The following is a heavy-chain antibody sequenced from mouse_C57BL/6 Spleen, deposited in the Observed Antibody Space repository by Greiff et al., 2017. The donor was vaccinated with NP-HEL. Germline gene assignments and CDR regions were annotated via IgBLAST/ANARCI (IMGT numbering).Heavy chain of an antibody. V-gene: IGHV1-5*01. J-gene: IGHJ1*03. CDR3: TPEGGVDYNFDV. D-gene: IGHD2-4*01. CDR2: IYPGNSDT. CDR1: GYTFTSYW. Sequence: EVQLQQSGTVLARPGASVKMSCKTSGYTFTSYWMHWVKQRPGQGLEWIGAIYPGNSDTSYNQKFKGKAKLTAVTSASTAYMELSSLTNEDSAVYYCTPEGGVDYNFDVWGTGTTVTVSS.